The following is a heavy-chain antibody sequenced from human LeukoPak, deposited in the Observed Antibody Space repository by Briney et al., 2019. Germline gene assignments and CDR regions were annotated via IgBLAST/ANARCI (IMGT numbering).Heavy chain of an antibody. Sequence: GGSLRLSCAAPGFTFSSYGMHWVRQAPGKGLEWVAVIWYDGSNKYYADSVKGRFTISRDNSKNTLYLQMNSLRAEDTAVYYCAKAHYYGSGNYAFDIWGQGTMVTVSS. CDR2: IWYDGSNK. CDR3: AKAHYYGSGNYAFDI. CDR1: GFTFSSYG. D-gene: IGHD3-10*01. J-gene: IGHJ3*02. V-gene: IGHV3-33*06.